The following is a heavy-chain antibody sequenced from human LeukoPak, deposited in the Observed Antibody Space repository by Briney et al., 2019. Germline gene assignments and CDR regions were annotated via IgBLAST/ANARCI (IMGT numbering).Heavy chain of an antibody. Sequence: GASVKVSYKASGYTFTSYGMSWVRQAPGQGLEWMGWISAYNGNTNYAQKLQGRVTMTTDTSTSTAYMELRSLRSDDTAVYYCARDYRGRWEPTEFDYWGQGTLVTVSS. D-gene: IGHD1-26*01. CDR1: GYTFTSYG. V-gene: IGHV1-18*01. CDR3: ARDYRGRWEPTEFDY. J-gene: IGHJ4*02. CDR2: ISAYNGNT.